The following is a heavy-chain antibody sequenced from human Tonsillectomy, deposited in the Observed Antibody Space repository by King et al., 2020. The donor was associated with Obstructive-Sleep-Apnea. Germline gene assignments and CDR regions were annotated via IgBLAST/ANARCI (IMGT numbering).Heavy chain of an antibody. Sequence: VQLQQWGAGLLKPSETLSLTCAVYGGSFSGYYWSWIRQPPGKGLEWIGEINHSGSTNYNPSLKSRVTISVDTSKNQFSLKLSSVTAADTAVYYCARILVSGWLAFFDYWGQGTLVTVSS. D-gene: IGHD6-19*01. V-gene: IGHV4-34*01. CDR3: ARILVSGWLAFFDY. CDR2: INHSGST. CDR1: GGSFSGYY. J-gene: IGHJ4*02.